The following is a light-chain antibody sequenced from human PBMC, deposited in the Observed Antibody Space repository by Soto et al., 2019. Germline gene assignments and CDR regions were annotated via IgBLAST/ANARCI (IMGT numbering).Light chain of an antibody. Sequence: DIQMTQSPSTLSASVGDRVTITCRASQSISSWLAWYQQKPGKAPELLMYDASSLDSGVPSRFSGSGAGTDFTLTISSLQPDDFATYDCQQYNAYPWTVGQGTKVEIK. CDR3: QQYNAYPWT. CDR2: DAS. J-gene: IGKJ1*01. V-gene: IGKV1-5*01. CDR1: QSISSW.